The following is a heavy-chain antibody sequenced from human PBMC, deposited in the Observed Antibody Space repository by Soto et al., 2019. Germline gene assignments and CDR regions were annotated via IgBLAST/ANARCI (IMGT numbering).Heavy chain of an antibody. Sequence: EVQLVESGEGLVQPGGSLRLSCAASGFTFSSYAMHWVRQAPGKGLEYVSAISSNGGSTYYADSVKGRFTISRDNSKNTLYLQMGSLRAEDMAVYYCAREIRSGSYYYYYGMDVWGQGTTVTVSS. J-gene: IGHJ6*02. CDR1: GFTFSSYA. CDR3: AREIRSGSYYYYYGMDV. D-gene: IGHD1-26*01. V-gene: IGHV3-64*02. CDR2: ISSNGGST.